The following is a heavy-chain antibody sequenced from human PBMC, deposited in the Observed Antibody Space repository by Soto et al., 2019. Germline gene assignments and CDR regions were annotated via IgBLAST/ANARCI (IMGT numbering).Heavy chain of an antibody. CDR3: ARQDGDGLFYLAY. CDR1: GYTFNIYW. J-gene: IGHJ4*02. V-gene: IGHV5-51*01. Sequence: GESLKISCKGSGYTFNIYWIAWVRQMPGKGLEWMGVIYPVDSDTRYSPSFQGQVTISVDKSINTAYLQWSSLQASDTAIYYCARQDGDGLFYLAYWGQGTPVTVSS. CDR2: IYPVDSDT. D-gene: IGHD4-17*01.